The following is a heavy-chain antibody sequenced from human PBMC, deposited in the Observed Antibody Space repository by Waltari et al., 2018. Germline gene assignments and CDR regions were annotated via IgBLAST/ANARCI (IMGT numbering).Heavy chain of an antibody. CDR1: GGSISSYY. V-gene: IGHV4-59*08. D-gene: IGHD3-10*01. Sequence: VKPSETLSLTCTVSGGSISSYYWSWIRQPPGKGLEWIGYIYYSGSTNYNPSLKSRVTISVDTSKNQFSLKLSSVTAADTAVYYCARHKGLLGSYYGSGPGGMDVWGQGTTVTVSS. CDR3: ARHKGLLGSYYGSGPGGMDV. J-gene: IGHJ6*02. CDR2: IYYSGST.